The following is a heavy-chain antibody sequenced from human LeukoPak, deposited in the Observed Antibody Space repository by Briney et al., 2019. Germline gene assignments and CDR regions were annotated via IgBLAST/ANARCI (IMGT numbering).Heavy chain of an antibody. CDR1: GGSISSSSYY. D-gene: IGHD3-10*01. J-gene: IGHJ4*02. Sequence: PSETLSLTCTVSGGSISSSSYYWGWIRQPPGKGLEWIGSIYYSGNTDYTPSLKSRVTISVETSKRQFSLKLTSVTAADTAVYFCARSSEVPGVILNPRPFDYWGQGTLVTVSS. V-gene: IGHV4-39*01. CDR3: ARSSEVPGVILNPRPFDY. CDR2: IYYSGNT.